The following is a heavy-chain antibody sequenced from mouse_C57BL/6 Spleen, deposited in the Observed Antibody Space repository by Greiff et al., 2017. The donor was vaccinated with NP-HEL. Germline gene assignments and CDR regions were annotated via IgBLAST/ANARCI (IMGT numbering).Heavy chain of an antibody. CDR1: GFSLTSYG. D-gene: IGHD1-1*01. CDR2: IWGGGRT. CDR3: AKRGYGSRTNYAMDY. Sequence: VMLVESGPGLVAPSQSLSITCTVSGFSLTSYGVDWVRQPPGKGLEWLGVIWGGGRTNYNSALMSRLSISKDNSKSQVFLKMNSLQTDDTAMYYCAKRGYGSRTNYAMDYWGQGTSVTVSS. V-gene: IGHV2-9*01. J-gene: IGHJ4*01.